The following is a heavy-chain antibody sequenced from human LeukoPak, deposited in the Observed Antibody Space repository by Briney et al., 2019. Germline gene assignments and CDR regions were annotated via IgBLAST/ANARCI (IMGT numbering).Heavy chain of an antibody. CDR1: GFTFSSYS. CDR3: ARVGEKAFHLWPEIDY. D-gene: IGHD5-24*01. Sequence: GGSLRLSCAASGFTFSSYSMSWVRQAPGKGLEWVSPISTSSSYIYYADSVKGRFTISRDNAKNSLYLQMSSLGAEDTAVYYCARVGEKAFHLWPEIDYWGQGTLVTVS. CDR2: ISTSSSYI. V-gene: IGHV3-21*01. J-gene: IGHJ4*02.